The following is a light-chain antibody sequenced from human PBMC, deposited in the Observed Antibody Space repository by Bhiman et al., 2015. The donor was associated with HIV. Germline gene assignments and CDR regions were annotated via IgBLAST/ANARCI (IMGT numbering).Light chain of an antibody. CDR3: GTWDASLTTVV. Sequence: QSVLTQPPSVSGAPGQRVTISCTGSSSNIGAGYDVHWHLQLPGTAPKLLIYANSNRPSGIPDRFSGSKSGTSATLGITGLQTGDEADYYCGTWDASLTTVVFGGGTKLTVL. CDR1: SSNIGAGYD. J-gene: IGLJ3*02. CDR2: ANS. V-gene: IGLV1-50*01.